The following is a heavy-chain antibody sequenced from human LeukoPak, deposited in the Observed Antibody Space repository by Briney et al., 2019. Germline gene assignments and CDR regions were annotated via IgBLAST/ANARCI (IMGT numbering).Heavy chain of an antibody. CDR1: GGSITSTNY. V-gene: IGHV4-4*02. CDR3: AREGGPYRPLDY. Sequence: SETLSLTCGVSGGSITSTNYWTWVRQPPGKGLEWIGEVNLQGSTNYNPSLMGRVAISVDMSENHISLQLTSVTAADTAVYYCAREGGPYRPLDYAGQGTLVTVSS. J-gene: IGHJ4*02. CDR2: VNLQGST.